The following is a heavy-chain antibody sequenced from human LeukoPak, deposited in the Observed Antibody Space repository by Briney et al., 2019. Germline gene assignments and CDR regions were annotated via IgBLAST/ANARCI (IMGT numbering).Heavy chain of an antibody. Sequence: AGGSLGLSCAASGFTFSSYGMHWVPQAPGKGLEWVAVLWYDGSKKYYADSVKGRFTISRDNSKNTLYLQMNSLRAEDTAVYYCARDRGSYWDGGNDYWGQGTLVTVSS. CDR2: LWYDGSKK. V-gene: IGHV3-33*01. CDR1: GFTFSSYG. D-gene: IGHD1-26*01. J-gene: IGHJ4*02. CDR3: ARDRGSYWDGGNDY.